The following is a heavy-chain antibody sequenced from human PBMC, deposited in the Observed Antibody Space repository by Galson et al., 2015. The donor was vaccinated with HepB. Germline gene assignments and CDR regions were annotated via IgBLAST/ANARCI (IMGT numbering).Heavy chain of an antibody. J-gene: IGHJ5*02. CDR2: ISSSSSYT. CDR3: AKELDWFMDHQDPDL. Sequence: SLRLSCAASGFTFSDYYMSWIRQAPGKGLEWISYISSSSSYTDYADSVKGRFIISRDNSKNTLFLQMNSLRGDDTGVYFCAKELDWFMDHQDPDLWGQGTLVSVSS. V-gene: IGHV3-11*06. CDR1: GFTFSDYY. D-gene: IGHD3/OR15-3a*01.